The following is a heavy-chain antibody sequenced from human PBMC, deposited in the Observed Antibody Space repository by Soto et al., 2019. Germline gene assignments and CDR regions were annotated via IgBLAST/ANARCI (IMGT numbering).Heavy chain of an antibody. Sequence: EVQLVESGGGLVQPGGSLRLSCAASGFTFSSYWMHWFRQAPGKGLVWVSRINSDGSSTSYADSVKGRFTISRDNAKNKLYLQMNSLRGEDTAVYYCARNLGGCSGGSCYRYYYYYMDVWGKGTTVTVSS. CDR3: ARNLGGCSGGSCYRYYYYYMDV. CDR2: INSDGSST. J-gene: IGHJ6*03. CDR1: GFTFSSYW. V-gene: IGHV3-74*01. D-gene: IGHD2-15*01.